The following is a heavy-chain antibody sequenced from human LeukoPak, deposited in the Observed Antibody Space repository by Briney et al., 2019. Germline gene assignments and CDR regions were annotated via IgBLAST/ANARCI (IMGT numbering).Heavy chain of an antibody. Sequence: GASVKVSCKASGYTFTSYGISWVRQAPGQGLEWMGRIIPILGIADYAQKFQGRVTITADKSTSTAYMELSSLRSEDTAVYYCARPSGRGYSGYDLEAFDIWGQGTMVTVSS. V-gene: IGHV1-69*04. CDR1: GYTFTSYG. J-gene: IGHJ3*02. CDR3: ARPSGRGYSGYDLEAFDI. CDR2: IIPILGIA. D-gene: IGHD5-12*01.